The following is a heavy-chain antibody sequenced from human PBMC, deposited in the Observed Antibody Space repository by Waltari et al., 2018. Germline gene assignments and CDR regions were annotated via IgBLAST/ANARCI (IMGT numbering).Heavy chain of an antibody. D-gene: IGHD6-19*01. CDR3: TKNTWAEAGSD. CDR2: IKEDESEK. Sequence: EVHLVESGGGLVQPGGCVSISCSASGCTFSRHWMTWVRQAQGKGLEWVANIKEDESEKYYVDSVKGRFTIARDNSKNTVYLQMDILRAEDTATYYCTKNTWAEAGSDWGQGILVTVSS. V-gene: IGHV3-7*01. CDR1: GCTFSRHW. J-gene: IGHJ4*02.